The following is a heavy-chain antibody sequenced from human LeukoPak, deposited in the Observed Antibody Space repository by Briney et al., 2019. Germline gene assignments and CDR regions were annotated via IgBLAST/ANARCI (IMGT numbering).Heavy chain of an antibody. CDR1: GFTFSSYV. D-gene: IGHD6-19*01. Sequence: GRSLRLSRAASGFTFSSYVMHWVRQAPGRGLEWVAVISYDGSNKYYQDPVKGRFPISRDNSQNTLHLQINSLRAEDTAVYYCARAHSSGWLVYYYYYGMDVWGKGTTVTVSS. V-gene: IGHV3-30*14. CDR3: ARAHSSGWLVYYYYYGMDV. CDR2: ISYDGSNK. J-gene: IGHJ6*04.